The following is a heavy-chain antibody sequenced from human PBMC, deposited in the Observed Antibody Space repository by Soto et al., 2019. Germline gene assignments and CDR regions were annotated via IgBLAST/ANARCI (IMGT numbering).Heavy chain of an antibody. CDR3: ARLGYYGDYSQIYYYYGMDV. D-gene: IGHD4-17*01. CDR2: ISAYNGNT. CDR1: GYTFTSYG. V-gene: IGHV1-18*04. J-gene: IGHJ6*02. Sequence: GASVKVSCKASGYTFTSYGISWVRQAPGQGLEWMGWISAYNGNTNHAQKLQGRVTMTTDTSTSTAYMELRSLRSDDTAVYYCARLGYYGDYSQIYYYYGMDVWGQGTTVTVSS.